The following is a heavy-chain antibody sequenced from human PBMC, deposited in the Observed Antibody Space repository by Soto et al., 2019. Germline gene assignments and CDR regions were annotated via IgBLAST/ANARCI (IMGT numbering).Heavy chain of an antibody. CDR1: GYTFTSYG. J-gene: IGHJ4*02. V-gene: IGHV1-18*01. CDR3: ARDLSSTGTTQDFDY. Sequence: ASVKVSCKASGYTFTSYGISWVRQAPGQGLEWMGWISAYNGNTNYAQKLQGRVTMTTDTSTSTAYMELRSLRSDDTALYYFARDLSSTGTTQDFDYWGQGTLVTVSS. D-gene: IGHD1-1*01. CDR2: ISAYNGNT.